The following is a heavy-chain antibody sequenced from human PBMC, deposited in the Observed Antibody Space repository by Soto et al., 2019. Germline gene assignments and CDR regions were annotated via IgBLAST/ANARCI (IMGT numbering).Heavy chain of an antibody. CDR1: GYTFTSYY. V-gene: IGHV1-46*03. CDR2: INPSGGST. D-gene: IGHD3-16*02. J-gene: IGHJ3*02. Sequence: QVQLVQSGAEVKKTGASVKVSCKASGYTFTSYYMHWVRQAPGQGPEWMGIINPSGGSTSYAQKFQGRVTMTRDTSTSTVYMELSSLRSEDTAVYYCARRPAGLHVGELSIIDIWGQGTMVTVSS. CDR3: ARRPAGLHVGELSIIDI.